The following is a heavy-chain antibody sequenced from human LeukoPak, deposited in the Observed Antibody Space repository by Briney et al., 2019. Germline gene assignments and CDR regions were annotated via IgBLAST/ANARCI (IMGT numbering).Heavy chain of an antibody. CDR1: GYTFTSYG. V-gene: IGHV1-18*01. J-gene: IGHJ6*02. CDR3: AREVRYFDWSTYYYYGMDV. Sequence: ASVKVSCKASGYTFTSYGISWVRQAPGQGLEWMGWISAYNGNTNYAQKLQGRVTMTTDTSTSTAYMELRSLRSDDTAVYYCAREVRYFDWSTYYYYGMDVWRQGTTVTVSS. CDR2: ISAYNGNT. D-gene: IGHD3-9*01.